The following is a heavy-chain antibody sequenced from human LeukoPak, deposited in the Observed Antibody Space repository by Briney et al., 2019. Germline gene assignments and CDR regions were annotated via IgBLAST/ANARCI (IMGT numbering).Heavy chain of an antibody. CDR1: GFSFTSYW. Sequence: GGSLRLSCEASGFSFTSYWLSWVRQAPGKGLEWVANINQDGTQSIYVDSVKGRFTISRDISKNTLYLQVDSLRAEDMAVYYCARSIAVAGPYYFDYWGQGTLVTVSS. CDR3: ARSIAVAGPYYFDY. V-gene: IGHV3-7*04. CDR2: INQDGTQS. D-gene: IGHD6-19*01. J-gene: IGHJ4*02.